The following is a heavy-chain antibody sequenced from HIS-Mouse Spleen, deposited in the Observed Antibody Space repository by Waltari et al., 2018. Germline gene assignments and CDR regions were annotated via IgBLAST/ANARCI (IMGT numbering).Heavy chain of an antibody. CDR3: ARRGSPSITMIVGGFDY. D-gene: IGHD3-22*01. Sequence: QLQLQESGPGLVKPSETLSLTCTVSGGSISSSSYYWGWIRQPPGKGLEWIGIIYYSGSTSATPSLKSRVTISVDTSKTQFSLKLSSVTAADTAVYYCARRGSPSITMIVGGFDYWGQGTLVTVSS. V-gene: IGHV4-39*01. CDR1: GGSISSSSYY. J-gene: IGHJ4*02. CDR2: IYYSGST.